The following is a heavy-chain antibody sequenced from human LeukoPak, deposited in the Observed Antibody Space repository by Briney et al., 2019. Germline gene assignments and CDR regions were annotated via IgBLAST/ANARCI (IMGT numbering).Heavy chain of an antibody. CDR1: GGSISSASYY. CDR2: IYTSGST. V-gene: IGHV4-61*02. J-gene: IGHJ4*02. D-gene: IGHD2-21*01. Sequence: PSQTLSLTCTVSGGSISSASYYWSWIRQPAGKGLEWIVRIYTSGSTNYNPSLKSRVTISVDTSKNQFSLKLSSVTAADTAVYYCARTTHKPSIVVGDPLFDYWGQGTLVTVSS. CDR3: ARTTHKPSIVVGDPLFDY.